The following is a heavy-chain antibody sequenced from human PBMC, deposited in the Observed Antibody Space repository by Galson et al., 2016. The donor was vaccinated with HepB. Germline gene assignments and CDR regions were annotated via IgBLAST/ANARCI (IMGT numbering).Heavy chain of an antibody. D-gene: IGHD4-17*01. V-gene: IGHV4-59*01. CDR1: GGSTTGYF. CDR2: IYGNGRS. Sequence: ETLSLTCTVSGGSTTGYFWSWIRQPPGKGLEWIGYIYGNGRSNANPSLKSRVTISGDTAKAQFSLKLRSVTAADTAVYYCARDRRNDYGVNDYFDIWGQGIVVTVSS. CDR3: ARDRRNDYGVNDYFDI. J-gene: IGHJ4*02.